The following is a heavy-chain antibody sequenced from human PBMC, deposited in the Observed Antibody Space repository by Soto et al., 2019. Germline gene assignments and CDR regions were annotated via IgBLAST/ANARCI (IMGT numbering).Heavy chain of an antibody. CDR1: GFTFSGSA. V-gene: IGHV3-73*01. J-gene: IGHJ4*02. CDR2: IRSKANSYAT. D-gene: IGHD1-26*01. Sequence: GGSLRLSCAASGFTFSGSAMHWVRQASGKGLEWVGRIRSKANSYATAYAASVKGRFTISRDDSKNTAYLQMNSLKTEDTAVYYCTRRGAGGGLDYWGQGTLVTVSS. CDR3: TRRGAGGGLDY.